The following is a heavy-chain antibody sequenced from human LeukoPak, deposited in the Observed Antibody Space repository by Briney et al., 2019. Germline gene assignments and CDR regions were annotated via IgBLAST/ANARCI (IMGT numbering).Heavy chain of an antibody. D-gene: IGHD6-19*01. CDR2: ISYDGSNK. V-gene: IGHV3-30*04. J-gene: IGHJ5*02. CDR3: AREGAYSSGWSNWFDP. CDR1: GFTFSSYA. Sequence: GGSLRLSCAASGFTFSSYAMHWVRQAPGKGLEGVAVISYDGSNKYYADSVKGRFTISRDNSKNTLYLQMNSLRAEDTAVYYCAREGAYSSGWSNWFDPWGQGTLVTVSS.